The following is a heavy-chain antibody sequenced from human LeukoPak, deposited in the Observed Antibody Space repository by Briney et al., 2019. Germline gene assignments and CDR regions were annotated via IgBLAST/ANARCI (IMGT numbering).Heavy chain of an antibody. V-gene: IGHV4-39*01. CDR1: GGSISSNIYF. D-gene: IGHD1-1*01. J-gene: IGHJ4*02. CDR2: IYFSGAT. Sequence: SETLSLTCTVSGGSISSNIYFWGWIRQTPEKGLEWIGNIYFSGATYYNPSLKSRVTISVDTSKNQFSLSLSVVAAADTAVYYCAKLSSNWYFDSWGRGTLVTVSS. CDR3: AKLSSNWYFDS.